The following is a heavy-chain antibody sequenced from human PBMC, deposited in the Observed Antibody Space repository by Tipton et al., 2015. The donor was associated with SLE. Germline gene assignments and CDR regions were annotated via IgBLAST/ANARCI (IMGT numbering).Heavy chain of an antibody. Sequence: QLVQSGVEVKEPGASVKLSCKASGYTFITYYIHWVRQAPGQGLEWMGMIVPGSGATNCAQKFRGRVTITRDTSTSTVYMELNSLRSEDTAVYYCVREKRGGHFDYWGQGTLVTVSS. J-gene: IGHJ4*02. D-gene: IGHD3-16*01. V-gene: IGHV1-46*01. CDR3: VREKRGGHFDY. CDR1: GYTFITYY. CDR2: IVPGSGAT.